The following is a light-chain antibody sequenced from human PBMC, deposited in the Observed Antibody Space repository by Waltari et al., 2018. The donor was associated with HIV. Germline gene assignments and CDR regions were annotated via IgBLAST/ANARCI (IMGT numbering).Light chain of an antibody. CDR2: EVT. V-gene: IGLV2-23*02. Sequence: QSALAQPASVSDSPGQSITISCTGPSSDVGTYNLVSWYQQHPGNVPKLIIYEVTKRPSGVSNRFSGSKSGNTASLTISGLQAEDEADYYCCSYAASRSVVFGGGTKLTVL. CDR3: CSYAASRSVV. CDR1: SSDVGTYNL. J-gene: IGLJ2*01.